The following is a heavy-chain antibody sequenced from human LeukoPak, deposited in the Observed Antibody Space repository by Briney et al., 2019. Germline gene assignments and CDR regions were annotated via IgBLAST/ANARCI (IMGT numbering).Heavy chain of an antibody. CDR2: ISWNSGSI. D-gene: IGHD6-19*01. V-gene: IGHV3-9*01. J-gene: IGHJ4*02. CDR1: GFTFDDYA. Sequence: GGSLRLSCAASGFTFDDYAMHWVRQAPGKGLEWVSGISWNSGSIGYADSVKGRFTISRDNAKNSLYLQMNSLRAEDTTLYYCAKGTEQWLDSAVVYWGQGTLVTVSS. CDR3: AKGTEQWLDSAVVY.